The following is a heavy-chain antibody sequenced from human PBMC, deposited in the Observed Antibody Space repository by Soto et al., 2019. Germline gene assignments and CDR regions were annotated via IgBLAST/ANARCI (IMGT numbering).Heavy chain of an antibody. D-gene: IGHD1-26*01. J-gene: IGHJ5*02. CDR3: AHSRIVGARSTWFDP. Sequence: QITLKESGPTLVKPTQTLTLTCTFSGFSLSTSGVGVGWIRQPPGKALEWLALIYWDDDKRYSPSLKSRLTITQDTSKNQVVLTMTTMDPVDTATYYCAHSRIVGARSTWFDPWGQGTLVTVSS. CDR1: GFSLSTSGVG. CDR2: IYWDDDK. V-gene: IGHV2-5*02.